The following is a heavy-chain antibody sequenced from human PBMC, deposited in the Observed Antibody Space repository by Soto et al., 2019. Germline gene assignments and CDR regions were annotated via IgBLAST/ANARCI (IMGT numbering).Heavy chain of an antibody. Sequence: GGSLRLSCAASGFTVSSNYMSWVRQAPGKGLEWVSVIYSGGSTYYADSVKGRFTISRDNSKNTLYLQMNSLRAEDTAVYYCARAPCSSTSCRYYYGMDVWGQGTTVTVS. CDR3: ARAPCSSTSCRYYYGMDV. CDR1: GFTVSSNY. J-gene: IGHJ6*02. D-gene: IGHD2-2*01. V-gene: IGHV3-53*01. CDR2: IYSGGST.